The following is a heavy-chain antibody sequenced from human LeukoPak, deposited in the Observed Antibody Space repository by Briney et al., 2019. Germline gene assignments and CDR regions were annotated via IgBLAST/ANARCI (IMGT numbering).Heavy chain of an antibody. CDR3: ARDAYCSSSSCYAGYFQQ. Sequence: GGSLRLSCAASGFTFSNYWMTWVRQAPGKGLEWVANIKQDGSEKHYVDSVKGRFTISRDNAKNSLYLQMDSLRAEDTAVYYCARDAYCSSSSCYAGYFQQWGQGTLVTVSS. CDR1: GFTFSNYW. V-gene: IGHV3-7*01. CDR2: IKQDGSEK. J-gene: IGHJ1*01. D-gene: IGHD2-2*01.